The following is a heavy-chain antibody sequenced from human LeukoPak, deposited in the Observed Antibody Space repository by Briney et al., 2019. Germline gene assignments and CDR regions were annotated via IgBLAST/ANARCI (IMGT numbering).Heavy chain of an antibody. D-gene: IGHD5-24*01. J-gene: IGHJ3*02. CDR1: GGSISSYY. V-gene: IGHV4-59*01. Sequence: SETLSLTCTVSGGSISSYYCSWIRQPPGKGLEWIAYIYYSGSTNYNPSLKSRVTISVDTSKNQFSLKLSSVTAADTAVYYCARVRRDGYNQYPIDAFDIWGQGTLVTVSS. CDR2: IYYSGST. CDR3: ARVRRDGYNQYPIDAFDI.